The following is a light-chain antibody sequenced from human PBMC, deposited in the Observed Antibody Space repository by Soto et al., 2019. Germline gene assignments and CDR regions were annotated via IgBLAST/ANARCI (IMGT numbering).Light chain of an antibody. CDR1: QNIRSR. J-gene: IGKJ1*01. CDR2: DAS. CDR3: QPYHSYWT. V-gene: IGKV1-5*01. Sequence: DFQMTQSPSTLSASVGDRVTITCRASQNIRSRLAWLQQKPGKAPKLLMYDASSLESGVPQRFSAIGSGPEFARTTSSVQTDDFSACCCQPYHSYWTFGQGTKAE.